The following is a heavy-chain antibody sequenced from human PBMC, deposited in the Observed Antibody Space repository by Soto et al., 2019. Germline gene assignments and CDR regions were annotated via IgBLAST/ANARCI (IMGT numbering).Heavy chain of an antibody. Sequence: EVQLVESGGGLVQPGGSLRLSCAASGFAFSSYAMHWVRQAPGKGLEYVSAISSNGGSTYYANSVKGRFTISRDYSKNTLYLQMGSLRAEDMAVYYCARGPGYYFDYWGQGTLVTVSS. J-gene: IGHJ4*02. V-gene: IGHV3-64*01. CDR2: ISSNGGST. CDR1: GFAFSSYA. CDR3: ARGPGYYFDY.